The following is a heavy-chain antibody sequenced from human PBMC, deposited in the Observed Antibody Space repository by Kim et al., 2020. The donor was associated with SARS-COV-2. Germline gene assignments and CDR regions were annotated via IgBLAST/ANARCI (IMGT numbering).Heavy chain of an antibody. D-gene: IGHD3-10*01. CDR2: IYPGDSDT. CDR3: ARHRGYYYYYMDV. CDR1: GYTFTSYW. Sequence: GEYLKISCKGSGYTFTSYWIGWVRQMPGKGLEWMGIIYPGDSDTRYSPSFQGQVTISADKSISTAYLQWSSLKASDTAMYYCARHRGYYYYYMDVWGKGTTVTVSS. V-gene: IGHV5-51*01. J-gene: IGHJ6*03.